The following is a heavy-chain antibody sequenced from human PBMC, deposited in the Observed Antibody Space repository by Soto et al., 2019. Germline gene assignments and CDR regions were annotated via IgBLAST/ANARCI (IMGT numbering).Heavy chain of an antibody. J-gene: IGHJ4*02. CDR1: GYTFTSYG. Sequence: QVQLVQSGAEVKKPGASVKVPCKASGYTFTSYGINWVRQAPGQGLEWMGWISANNGNTHYAQKLQGRVTMTTDTSSSTAYMELRSLRSDDTAVYYCARVQSGYDFAYWGQGTLVTVSS. D-gene: IGHD5-12*01. CDR3: ARVQSGYDFAY. CDR2: ISANNGNT. V-gene: IGHV1-18*01.